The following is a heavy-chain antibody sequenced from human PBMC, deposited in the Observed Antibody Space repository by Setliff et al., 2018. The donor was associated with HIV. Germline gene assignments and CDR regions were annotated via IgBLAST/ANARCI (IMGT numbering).Heavy chain of an antibody. V-gene: IGHV1-18*01. CDR2: ISAHNGNT. D-gene: IGHD3-10*01. Sequence: ASVKVSCKASGYTFTSYGISWVRQAPGQGLEWMGWISAHNGNTKYAQNFQGRVTMTTDTSTSTAYMEVRSLRYDDTAVYYCARDDPIRKEVASGLDYWGQGTLVTVSS. CDR1: GYTFTSYG. J-gene: IGHJ4*02. CDR3: ARDDPIRKEVASGLDY.